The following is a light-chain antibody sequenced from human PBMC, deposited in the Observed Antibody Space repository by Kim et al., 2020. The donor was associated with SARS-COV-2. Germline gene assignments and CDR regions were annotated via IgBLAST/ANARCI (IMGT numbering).Light chain of an antibody. CDR3: QQYGNSPYT. J-gene: IGKJ2*01. CDR2: AAS. CDR1: QRVSSNY. V-gene: IGKV3-20*01. Sequence: LSPRERATLSCRASQRVSSNYLAWYQQNPGQAPRLLIYAASSRATGIPDRFSGSGSVTDFTLSISRLEPEDFAMYYCQQYGNSPYTFGQVTKLEI.